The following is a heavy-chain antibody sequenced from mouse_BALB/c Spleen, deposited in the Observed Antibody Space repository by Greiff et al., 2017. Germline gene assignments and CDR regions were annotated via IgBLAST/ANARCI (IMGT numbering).Heavy chain of an antibody. V-gene: IGHV7-3*02. CDR1: GFTFTDYY. Sequence: EVQLVESGGGLVQPGGSLRLSCATSGFTFTDYYMSWVRQPPGKALEWLGFIRNKANGYTTEYSASVKGRFTISRDNSQSILYLQMNTLRAEDSATYYGAREGRGYGNYFAYWGQGTLVTVSA. CDR2: IRNKANGYTT. D-gene: IGHD2-10*02. CDR3: AREGRGYGNYFAY. J-gene: IGHJ3*01.